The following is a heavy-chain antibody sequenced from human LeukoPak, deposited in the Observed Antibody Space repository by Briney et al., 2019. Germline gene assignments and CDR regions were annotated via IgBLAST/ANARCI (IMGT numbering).Heavy chain of an antibody. CDR2: INHSGST. V-gene: IGHV4-34*01. CDR3: ARRTPSIAARRGSNWFDP. Sequence: SETLSLTCTVSGGSIRSSGYYWSWIRQPPGKGLEWIGEINHSGSTNYNPSLKSRVTISVDTSKNQFSLKLSSVTAADTAVYYCARRTPSIAARRGSNWFDPWGQGTLVTVSS. D-gene: IGHD6-6*01. CDR1: GGSIRSSGYY. J-gene: IGHJ5*02.